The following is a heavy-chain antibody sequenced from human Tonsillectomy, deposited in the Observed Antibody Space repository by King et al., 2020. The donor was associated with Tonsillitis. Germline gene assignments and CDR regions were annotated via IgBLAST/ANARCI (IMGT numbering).Heavy chain of an antibody. V-gene: IGHV3-53*01. CDR3: ATAAGIAAAMSTFQH. J-gene: IGHJ1*01. Sequence: VQLVESGGGLIQPGGSLRLSCAASGFTVSSNYMSWVRQAPGKGLEWVSVIYSGGSTYYADSVKGRFTISRDNSKNTLYLQMNSLRAEDTAVYYCATAAGIAAAMSTFQHWGQGTLVTVSS. CDR2: IYSGGST. CDR1: GFTVSSNY. D-gene: IGHD6-13*01.